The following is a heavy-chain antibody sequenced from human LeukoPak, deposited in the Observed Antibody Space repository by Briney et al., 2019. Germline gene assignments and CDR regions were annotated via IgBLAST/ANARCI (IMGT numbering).Heavy chain of an antibody. CDR3: AWGYNYYYMDV. CDR2: IYYSGST. D-gene: IGHD3-16*01. CDR1: GGSIRSHY. J-gene: IGHJ6*03. Sequence: SETLSLTCSVSGGSIRSHYWSWIRQPPGKGREGLGYIYYSGSTNYTPFLKSRVTISVDTSKNQFSLKLSSVTAADTAVYYCAWGYNYYYMDVWGKGTTVTVSS. V-gene: IGHV4-59*11.